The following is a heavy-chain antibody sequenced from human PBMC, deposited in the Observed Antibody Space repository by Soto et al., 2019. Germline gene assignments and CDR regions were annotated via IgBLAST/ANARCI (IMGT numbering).Heavy chain of an antibody. Sequence: QVQLVQSGAEVKKPGASVKVSCKASGYTFTSYGISWVRQAPGQGLEWMGWISAYNGNTNYAQKLQGRVTMTTDTSTRTAYMELRSLRSDDTSVYYCARDQHPSIAAAVSPGYFDYWGQGTLVTVSS. CDR3: ARDQHPSIAAAVSPGYFDY. D-gene: IGHD6-13*01. J-gene: IGHJ4*02. CDR1: GYTFTSYG. V-gene: IGHV1-18*01. CDR2: ISAYNGNT.